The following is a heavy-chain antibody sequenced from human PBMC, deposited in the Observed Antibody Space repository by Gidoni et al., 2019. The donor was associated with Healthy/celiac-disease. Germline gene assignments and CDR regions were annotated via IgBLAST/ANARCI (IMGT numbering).Heavy chain of an antibody. CDR1: GFTFSRYG. CDR3: ARDHMADGYNYYYFDY. J-gene: IGHJ4*02. CDR2: IWYDGSNK. D-gene: IGHD5-12*01. V-gene: IGHV3-33*01. Sequence: QVQLVESGGGVVQPGRSLRLSCAASGFTFSRYGMHWVRHAPGKGLEWVAVIWYDGSNKYYADSVKGRFTISRDNSKNTLYLQMNSLRAEDTAVYYCARDHMADGYNYYYFDYWGQGTLVTVSS.